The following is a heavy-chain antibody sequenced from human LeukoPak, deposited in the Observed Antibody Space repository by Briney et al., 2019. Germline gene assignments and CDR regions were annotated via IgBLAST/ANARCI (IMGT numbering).Heavy chain of an antibody. CDR1: GYTFTSYD. CDR2: MNPNSGNT. Sequence: ASVKVSCKASGYTFTSYDINWVRQATGQGLEWMGWMNPNSGNTGYAQKFQGRVTMTRITSISTAYMELSSLRSEDTAVYYCARPTSYYDYVWGSYRSTNWFDPWGQGTLVTVSS. CDR3: ARPTSYYDYVWGSYRSTNWFDP. V-gene: IGHV1-8*01. J-gene: IGHJ5*02. D-gene: IGHD3-16*02.